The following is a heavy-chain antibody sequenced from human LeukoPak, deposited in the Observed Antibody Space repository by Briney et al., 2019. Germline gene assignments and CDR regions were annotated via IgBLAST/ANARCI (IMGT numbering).Heavy chain of an antibody. CDR3: ARGHISSGETP. CDR2: INHSGST. Sequence: PSETLSLTCAAYGGSFSGYYWSWIRQPPGKGLEWIGEINHSGSTNYNPSLKSRVTISVDTSKNQFSLKLSSVTAADTAVYYCARGHISSGETPWGQGTLVTVSS. V-gene: IGHV4-34*01. J-gene: IGHJ5*02. D-gene: IGHD6-19*01. CDR1: GGSFSGYY.